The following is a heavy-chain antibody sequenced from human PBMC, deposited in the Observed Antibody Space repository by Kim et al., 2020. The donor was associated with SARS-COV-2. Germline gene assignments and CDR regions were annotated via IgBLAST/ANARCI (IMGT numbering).Heavy chain of an antibody. V-gene: IGHV3-33*01. J-gene: IGHJ4*02. D-gene: IGHD2-15*01. CDR3: ARVRRAGVAATVFDY. CDR2: IWYDGSNK. Sequence: GGSLRLSCAASGFTFSSYGMHWVRQAPGKGLEWVAVIWYDGSNKYYADSVKGRFTISRDNSKNTLYLQMNSLRAEDTAVYYCARVRRAGVAATVFDYWGQGTLVTVSS. CDR1: GFTFSSYG.